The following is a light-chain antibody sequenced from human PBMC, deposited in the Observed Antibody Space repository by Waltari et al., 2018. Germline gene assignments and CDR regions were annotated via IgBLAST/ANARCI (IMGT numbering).Light chain of an antibody. Sequence: DIQMTQSPSSLSASIGDRVTITCRASQGISNDLAWYQLKPGETPKLLIYEASNLQRGIPSRFSGSGSGTDFTLIISGLQSDDFATYYCQHYFRTPRTFGQGTKVDIK. V-gene: IGKV1-27*01. J-gene: IGKJ1*01. CDR3: QHYFRTPRT. CDR2: EAS. CDR1: QGISND.